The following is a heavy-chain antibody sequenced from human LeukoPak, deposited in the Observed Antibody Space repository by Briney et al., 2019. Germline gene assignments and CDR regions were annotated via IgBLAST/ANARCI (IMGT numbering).Heavy chain of an antibody. D-gene: IGHD3-22*01. J-gene: IGHJ4*02. Sequence: GGPLRLSCAASGFTFSSYAMSWVRQAPGKGLEWVSTMSGSGNRLEYAHYVRGRFTIARDTSRNTLSMQMNSLRAEDTAFYFCASGGDSPGSYVVFDYWGQGTLVTVPS. CDR2: MSGSGNRL. CDR3: ASGGDSPGSYVVFDY. CDR1: GFTFSSYA. V-gene: IGHV3-23*01.